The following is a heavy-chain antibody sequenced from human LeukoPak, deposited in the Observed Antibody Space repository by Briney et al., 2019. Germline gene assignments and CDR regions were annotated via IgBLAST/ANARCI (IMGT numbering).Heavy chain of an antibody. CDR1: GGSISSHY. CDR2: IYYSGST. V-gene: IGHV4-59*11. D-gene: IGHD6-19*01. Sequence: SETLSLTCTVSGGSISSHYWSWIRQPPGRGLEWIGCIYYSGSTNYNPSLKSRITISVDTSKNQFSLKLSSVTAADTAVYYCVSAYSSGWYLNWGQGTLVTVSS. J-gene: IGHJ4*02. CDR3: VSAYSSGWYLN.